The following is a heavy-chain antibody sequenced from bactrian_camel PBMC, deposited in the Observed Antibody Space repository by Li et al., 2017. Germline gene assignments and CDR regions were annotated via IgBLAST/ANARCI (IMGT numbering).Heavy chain of an antibody. CDR2: YTGDAYT. V-gene: IGHV3S53*01. D-gene: IGHD2*01. J-gene: IGHJ4*01. CDR1: GNRGQRIC. Sequence: HVQLVESGGGSVQTGESLTLSCVVSGNRGQRICTGWYRQPPGKEREGVAAQATGYTGDAYTNYADSVKGRFTISQDNAKNTVYLQMKSLKPEDTAMYYCAAGRGCPRSVVTRWALVPMHYNYWGQGTQVTVS. CDR3: AAGRGCPRSVVTRWALVPMHYNY.